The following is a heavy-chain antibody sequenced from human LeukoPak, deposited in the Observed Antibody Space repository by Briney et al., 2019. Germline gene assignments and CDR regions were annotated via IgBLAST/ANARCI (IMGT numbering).Heavy chain of an antibody. CDR1: GYTFTNYY. Sequence: ASVKVSCKSSGYTFTNYYIHWVRQAPGQGLEWMGRINPNNGGTNNAQKFQGRVTMTMDTSISTAYMELSRLRSDDTAVYYCASWGYNVTLSGFDAFDIWGQGTMVTVSS. CDR2: INPNNGGT. V-gene: IGHV1-2*06. CDR3: ASWGYNVTLSGFDAFDI. J-gene: IGHJ3*02. D-gene: IGHD2/OR15-2a*01.